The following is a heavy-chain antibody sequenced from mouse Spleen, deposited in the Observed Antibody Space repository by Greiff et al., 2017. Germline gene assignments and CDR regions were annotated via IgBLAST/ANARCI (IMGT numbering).Heavy chain of an antibody. CDR2: INPNNGGT. CDR3: ARWANWAFAY. CDR1: GYTFTDYY. D-gene: IGHD4-1*01. Sequence: VQLQQSGPELVKPGASVKISCKASGYTFTDYYMNWVKQSHGKSLEWIGDINPNNGGTSYNQKFKGKATLTVDKSSSTAYMELRSLTSEDSAVYYCARWANWAFAYWGQGTLVTVSA. J-gene: IGHJ3*01. V-gene: IGHV1-26*01.